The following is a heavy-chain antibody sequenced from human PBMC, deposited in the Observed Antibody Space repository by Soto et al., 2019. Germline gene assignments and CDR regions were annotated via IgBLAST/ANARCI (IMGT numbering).Heavy chain of an antibody. CDR1: GGSISSYY. CDR3: ARGGLEGAPWYLDL. Sequence: PSETLSLTGTVSGGSISSYYWSWIRQPPWKGLEWSGYIYYSESTNYNPSLKSRVTISVYTSKNQFSLKLRSVTAAATAAYSRARGGLEGAPWYLDLSGRGTRV. CDR2: IYYSEST. V-gene: IGHV4-59*01. J-gene: IGHJ2*01. D-gene: IGHD1-26*01.